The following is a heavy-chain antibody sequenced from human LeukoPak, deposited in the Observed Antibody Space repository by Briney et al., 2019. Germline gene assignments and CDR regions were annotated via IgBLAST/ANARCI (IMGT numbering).Heavy chain of an antibody. CDR1: GFTFSSYN. J-gene: IGHJ6*03. D-gene: IGHD1-26*01. CDR2: ITSCSSHV. Sequence: GGSVRLSCKASGFTFSSYNMNWVRQTTGQGLEWVSSITSCSSHVYYPDSVKGRFTISRDNAKSSLYLQMNSLRAEDTAVYYCARDPYSGSYGADYYYYMDVWGKGTTVTVSS. V-gene: IGHV3-21*01. CDR3: ARDPYSGSYGADYYYYMDV.